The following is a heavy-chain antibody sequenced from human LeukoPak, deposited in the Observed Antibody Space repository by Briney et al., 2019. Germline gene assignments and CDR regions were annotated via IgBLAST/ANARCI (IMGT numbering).Heavy chain of an antibody. V-gene: IGHV5-51*01. CDR3: ARAGDSNRWDGVDY. CDR2: IYTGVCDT. CDR1: GYTSSKYW. Sequence: GGSLKISSKASGYTSSKYWIGWVRQMPGKRLEFRGVIYTGVCDTRYSPSFQGQVTIYVEQSINTSLLQWSSLKASESAIFYWARAGDSNRWDGVDYCGQGTLVTVSS. D-gene: IGHD2/OR15-2a*01. J-gene: IGHJ4*02.